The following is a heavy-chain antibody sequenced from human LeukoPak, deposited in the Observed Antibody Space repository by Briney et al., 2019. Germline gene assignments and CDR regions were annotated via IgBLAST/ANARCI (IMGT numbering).Heavy chain of an antibody. Sequence: GGSLRLSCAASGFTFSSYAMGWVRQAPGKGLEWVSAISGRGDYTHYADAVKGRFTISRDNSKNTLYLQMNSLRAEDTAIYYCAKRGAYYYDSSGYSHFDYWGQGTLVTVSS. CDR3: AKRGAYYYDSSGYSHFDY. CDR2: ISGRGDYT. D-gene: IGHD3-22*01. V-gene: IGHV3-23*01. CDR1: GFTFSSYA. J-gene: IGHJ4*02.